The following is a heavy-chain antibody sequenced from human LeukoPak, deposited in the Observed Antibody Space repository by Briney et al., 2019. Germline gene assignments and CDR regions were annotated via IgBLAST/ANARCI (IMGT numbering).Heavy chain of an antibody. CDR3: ARVARPRTILTYAFDI. CDR2: VTWNSGSI. D-gene: IGHD5-24*01. Sequence: GGSLRLSCAASGFTFSTYWMYWVRQAPGKGLEWVSGVTWNSGSIGYADSVKGRFTISRDNAKNSLFLQMNSLRAEDTALYYCARVARPRTILTYAFDIWGQGTMVTVSS. J-gene: IGHJ3*02. V-gene: IGHV3-20*04. CDR1: GFTFSTYW.